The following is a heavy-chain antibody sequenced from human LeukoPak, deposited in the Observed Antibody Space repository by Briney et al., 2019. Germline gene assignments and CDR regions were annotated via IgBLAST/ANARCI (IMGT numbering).Heavy chain of an antibody. CDR3: ATYGSGSYGDY. D-gene: IGHD3-10*01. V-gene: IGHV3-33*01. CDR1: GFTFSSYG. Sequence: GGSLRLSCAASGFTFSSYGMHWVRQAPGKGLGWVAVIWYDGSNKYYADSVKGRFTISRDNSKNTLYLQMNSLRAEDTAVYYCATYGSGSYGDYWGQGTLVTVSS. CDR2: IWYDGSNK. J-gene: IGHJ4*02.